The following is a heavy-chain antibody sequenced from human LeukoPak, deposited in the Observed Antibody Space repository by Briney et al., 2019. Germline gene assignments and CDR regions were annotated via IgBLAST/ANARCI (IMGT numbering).Heavy chain of an antibody. CDR3: ARKGGHFDY. CDR1: GVSISYYY. V-gene: IGHV4-59*01. J-gene: IGHJ4*02. D-gene: IGHD2-15*01. Sequence: SETLSLTCTVSGVSISYYYWSWIRQAPGKGLEWIWYIYYNGSTNYNPSLKSGATISVDMSKNQFSLKVTSVTAADTAIYYCARKGGHFDYWGQGTLVTVSS. CDR2: IYYNGST.